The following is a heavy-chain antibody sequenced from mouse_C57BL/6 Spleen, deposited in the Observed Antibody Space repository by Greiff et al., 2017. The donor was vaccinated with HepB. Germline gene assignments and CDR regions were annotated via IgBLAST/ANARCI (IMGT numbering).Heavy chain of an antibody. J-gene: IGHJ2*01. CDR1: GYSFTGYY. D-gene: IGHD1-1*01. Sequence: VQLQQSGPELVKPGASVKISCKASGYSFTGYYMNWVKQSPEKSLEWIGEINPSTGGTTYNQKFKAKATLTVDKSSSTAYMQLKSLTSEDSAVYYCARRGGGSLDYWGQGTTLTVSS. CDR2: INPSTGGT. CDR3: ARRGGGSLDY. V-gene: IGHV1-42*01.